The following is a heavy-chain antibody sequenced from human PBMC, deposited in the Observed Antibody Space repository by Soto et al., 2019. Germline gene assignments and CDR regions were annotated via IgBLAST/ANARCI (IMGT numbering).Heavy chain of an antibody. V-gene: IGHV1-46*01. CDR2: INPSGGST. D-gene: IGHD3-9*01. Sequence: ASVKVSCKASGYTFTSYYMRWVRQAPGQGLEWMGIINPSGGSTSYAQKFQGRVTMTRDTSTSTVYMELSSLRSEDTAVYYCARVRYFDWSPNWFDPWGQGTLVTVSS. J-gene: IGHJ5*02. CDR1: GYTFTSYY. CDR3: ARVRYFDWSPNWFDP.